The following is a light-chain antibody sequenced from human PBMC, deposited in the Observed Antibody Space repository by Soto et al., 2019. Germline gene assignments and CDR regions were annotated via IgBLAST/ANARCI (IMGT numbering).Light chain of an antibody. Sequence: VVTQPPSVSAAPGQKVTLSCSGSSSNIGNNYVSWYQQLPGTAPKLLIYDNDKRPSGIPDRFSGSKSGTSATLGVTGLQTGDEADYYCATWDSSLSAGVFGGGTKVTVL. CDR3: ATWDSSLSAGV. V-gene: IGLV1-51*01. CDR1: SSNIGNNY. CDR2: DND. J-gene: IGLJ2*01.